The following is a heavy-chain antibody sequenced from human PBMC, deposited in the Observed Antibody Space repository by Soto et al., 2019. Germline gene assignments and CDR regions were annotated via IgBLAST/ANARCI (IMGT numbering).Heavy chain of an antibody. CDR2: IYYSGST. Sequence: SETLSLTCTVSGGSISSYYWSWIRQPPGKGLEWIGYIYYSGSTNYNPSLKSRVTISVDTSKNQFSLKLSSVTAADTAVYYCARDLGRRDKIVVVPAASNHYYGMDVWGQGTTVTVSS. CDR1: GGSISSYY. J-gene: IGHJ6*02. D-gene: IGHD2-2*01. V-gene: IGHV4-59*01. CDR3: ARDLGRRDKIVVVPAASNHYYGMDV.